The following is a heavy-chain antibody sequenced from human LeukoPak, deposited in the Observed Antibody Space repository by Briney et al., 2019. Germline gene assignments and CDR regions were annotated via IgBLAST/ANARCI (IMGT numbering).Heavy chain of an antibody. CDR2: TYYRSKWFY. CDR3: TRDPPNDQSYDV. D-gene: IGHD1-1*01. V-gene: IGHV6-1*01. Sequence: SQTLSLTCAIFGDSVSNNGAAWKWIKQSPSRGFEWLGRTYYRSKWFYDYAVSVRSRIIISPDTFQNQFSLQLSSMTPDDTAVYYCTRDPPNDQSYDVWSQGTLVTVSS. CDR1: GDSVSNNGAA. J-gene: IGHJ4*02.